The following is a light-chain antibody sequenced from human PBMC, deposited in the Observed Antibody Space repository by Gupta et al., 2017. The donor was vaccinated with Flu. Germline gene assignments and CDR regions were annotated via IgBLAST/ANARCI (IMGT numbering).Light chain of an antibody. V-gene: IGLV3-21*02. CDR3: QVWDTSSDSV. CDR1: DIGRKS. J-gene: IGLJ1*01. Sequence: SYVLTQPPSVSVAPGQTARIPCGGKDIGRKSLHWYQQKPGQGPVLVVHDDSDRPSGIPERFSGSNSVNTATLTISRVEVGDEADYYCQVWDTSSDSVFGTGTKVTVL. CDR2: DDS.